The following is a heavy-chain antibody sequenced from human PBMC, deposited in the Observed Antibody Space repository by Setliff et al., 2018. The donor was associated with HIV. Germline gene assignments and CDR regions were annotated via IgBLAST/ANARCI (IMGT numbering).Heavy chain of an antibody. CDR2: IHTSGDT. D-gene: IGHD3-9*01. Sequence: PSETLSLTCSVSGGSISSRSYYWSWIRQPAGKGLEWIGHIHTSGDTDYSPSLNSRVTISIDTSKKQLSLKPSSVTAADTAMYYCARRESYYDILTGPAFDAFDIWGQGTMVTVSS. V-gene: IGHV4-61*09. J-gene: IGHJ3*02. CDR3: ARRESYYDILTGPAFDAFDI. CDR1: GGSISSRSYY.